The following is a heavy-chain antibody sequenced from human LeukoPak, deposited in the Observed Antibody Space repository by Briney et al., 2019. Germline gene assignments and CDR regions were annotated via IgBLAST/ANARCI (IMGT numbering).Heavy chain of an antibody. CDR2: INAGNGNT. J-gene: IGHJ5*02. CDR3: ARKTGNTYYDYVFDP. Sequence: GASVKVSCKASGYTFTSYAMHWVRQAPGQRLEWMGWINAGNGNTKYSQKFQGRVTITRDTSASTAYMELSSLRSEVTAVYYCARKTGNTYYDYVFDPWGQGTLVTVSS. V-gene: IGHV1-3*01. D-gene: IGHD3-16*01. CDR1: GYTFTSYA.